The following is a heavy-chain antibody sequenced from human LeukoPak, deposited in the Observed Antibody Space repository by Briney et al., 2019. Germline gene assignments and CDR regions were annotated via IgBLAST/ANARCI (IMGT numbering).Heavy chain of an antibody. CDR2: LYTSGGT. Sequence: SETLSLTCTVSGGSISSYYWSWIRQPAGKGLEWIGRLYTSGGTDYNPFLKSRLTMSVDTSKNQFSLKLSSVNAADTAVYYCAGVQSGWSVEYWGQGTLVTVSS. V-gene: IGHV4-4*07. D-gene: IGHD6-19*01. CDR1: GGSISSYY. J-gene: IGHJ4*02. CDR3: AGVQSGWSVEY.